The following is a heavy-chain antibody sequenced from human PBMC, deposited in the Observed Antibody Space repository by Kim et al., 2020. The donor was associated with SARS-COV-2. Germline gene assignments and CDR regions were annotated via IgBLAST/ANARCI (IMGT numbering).Heavy chain of an antibody. J-gene: IGHJ3*02. Sequence: SETLSLTCGGSGGSISTTNWWRWVRQSPTMGLEWIGEIYHTGKTNYNPSLNSRVTISLDKSKSQFSLKVTSVTAADRAVYYCARRRYYEGPANYYAFDIWGQRALLTVSS. V-gene: IGHV4-4*02. D-gene: IGHD3-22*01. CDR2: IYHTGKT. CDR3: ARRRYYEGPANYYAFDI. CDR1: GGSISTTNW.